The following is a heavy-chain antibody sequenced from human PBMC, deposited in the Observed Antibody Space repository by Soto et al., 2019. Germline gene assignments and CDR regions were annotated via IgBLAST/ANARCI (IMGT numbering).Heavy chain of an antibody. Sequence: ASVKVSCKASGYTFTDYAISWVRQAPGQGLVWMGWISAYNGDTNYAQKFQGRVTMTEDTSTDTDYMELSSMRSDDTAVYYSATDSSGYDWGPWDYWGQGTLVTVSS. CDR2: ISAYNGDT. V-gene: IGHV1-18*01. J-gene: IGHJ4*02. D-gene: IGHD5-12*01. CDR1: GYTFTDYA. CDR3: ATDSSGYDWGPWDY.